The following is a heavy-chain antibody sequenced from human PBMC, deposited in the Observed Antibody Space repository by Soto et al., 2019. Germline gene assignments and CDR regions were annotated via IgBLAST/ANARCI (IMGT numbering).Heavy chain of an antibody. Sequence: GASVKVSCKASGYTFNSYGISWVRQAPGQGLEWMGWISAYNGNTNYAQKLQGRVTMTTDTSTSTAYMELRSLRSDDTAVYYCARGNLRFLEWLLSGSLNFDYWGQGTLVNVSS. D-gene: IGHD3-3*01. CDR1: GYTFNSYG. J-gene: IGHJ4*02. V-gene: IGHV1-18*01. CDR3: ARGNLRFLEWLLSGSLNFDY. CDR2: ISAYNGNT.